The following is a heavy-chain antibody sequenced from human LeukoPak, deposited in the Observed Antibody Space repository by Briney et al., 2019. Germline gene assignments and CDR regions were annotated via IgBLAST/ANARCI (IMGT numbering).Heavy chain of an antibody. CDR3: TRDPDCSITSCHGYFDY. CDR1: GFTFSSYA. D-gene: IGHD2-2*01. J-gene: IGHJ4*02. CDR2: IRSKAYGGTT. V-gene: IGHV3-49*04. Sequence: SGGSLRLSCTASGFTFSSYAMNWVRQAPGKGLEWVGFIRSKAYGGTTEYAASVKGRFTISRDDSKNIAYLQMNSLKTEDTAVYYCTRDPDCSITSCHGYFDYWGQGTLVTVSS.